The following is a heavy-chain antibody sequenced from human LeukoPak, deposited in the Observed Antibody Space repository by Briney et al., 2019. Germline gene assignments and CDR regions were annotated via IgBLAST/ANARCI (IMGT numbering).Heavy chain of an antibody. Sequence: PGRSLRLSCAASGFTFSSYEMNWVRQAPGKGLEWVSYTCSSGSTIYYADSVKGRFTISRDNAKNSLYLQMNSLRAEDTAVYYCARDTSGSYVFDYWGQGTLVTVSS. CDR1: GFTFSSYE. J-gene: IGHJ4*02. CDR3: ARDTSGSYVFDY. CDR2: TCSSGSTI. D-gene: IGHD1-26*01. V-gene: IGHV3-48*03.